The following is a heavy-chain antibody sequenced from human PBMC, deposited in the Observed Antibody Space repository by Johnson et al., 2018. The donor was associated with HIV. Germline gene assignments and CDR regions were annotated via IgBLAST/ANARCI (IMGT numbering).Heavy chain of an antibody. J-gene: IGHJ3*02. CDR2: INSDGSST. V-gene: IGHV3-74*02. Sequence: VQLVESGGGLVKTGGVLRLSCAASGFTFSSYWMHWVRQAPGKGLVWVSRINSDGSSTSYADPVKGRFTISRDNAKNTLYLQMNSLRAEDTAVYYCARAVARGQWLANGYIWGQGTMVTVSS. CDR1: GFTFSSYW. CDR3: ARAVARGQWLANGYI. D-gene: IGHD6-19*01.